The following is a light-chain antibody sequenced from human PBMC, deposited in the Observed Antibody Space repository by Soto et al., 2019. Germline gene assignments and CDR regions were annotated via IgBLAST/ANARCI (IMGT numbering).Light chain of an antibody. CDR2: DAA. V-gene: IGKV3-11*01. CDR3: QPRASGVT. J-gene: IGKJ5*01. Sequence: EIVLTQSPATLSLSPGERATLSCRASAIISTYLGWYQQKPGQPPRPLIYDAANRATGIPARFSGSGSGTDFTLTLSSLEPEDSAVYFCQPRASGVTFGQGTRLEIK. CDR1: AIISTY.